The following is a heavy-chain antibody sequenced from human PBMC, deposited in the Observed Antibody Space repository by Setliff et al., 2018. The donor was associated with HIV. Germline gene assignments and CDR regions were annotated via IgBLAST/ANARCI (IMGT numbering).Heavy chain of an antibody. J-gene: IGHJ6*02. CDR3: ARDYDILTGYYRSTITYYYYGMDV. CDR2: ISSSSSYI. D-gene: IGHD3-9*01. CDR1: GFTFSSYA. V-gene: IGHV3-21*05. Sequence: GESLRLSCAASGFTFSSYAMTWVRQAPGKGLEWVSYISSSSSYIYYADSVKGRFTISRDNAKNSLYLQMNSLRAEDTAVYYCARDYDILTGYYRSTITYYYYGMDVWGQGTTVTVSS.